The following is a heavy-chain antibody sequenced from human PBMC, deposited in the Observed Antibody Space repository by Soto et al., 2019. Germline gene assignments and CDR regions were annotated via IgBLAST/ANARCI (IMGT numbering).Heavy chain of an antibody. CDR1: GGSISSYY. V-gene: IGHV4-59*01. D-gene: IGHD5-12*01. CDR2: IYYSGST. J-gene: IGHJ4*02. CDR3: ARGAPGWLLIQPRVGNDYYFDY. Sequence: QVQLQESGPGLVKPSETLSLTCTVSGGSISSYYWSWIRQPPGKGLEWIGYIYYSGSTNYNPSLKSRVTISVDTSKNQFSLKLSSVTAADTAVYYCARGAPGWLLIQPRVGNDYYFDYWGQGTLVTVSS.